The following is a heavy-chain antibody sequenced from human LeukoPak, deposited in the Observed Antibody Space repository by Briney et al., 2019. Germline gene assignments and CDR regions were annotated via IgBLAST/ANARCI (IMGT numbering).Heavy chain of an antibody. Sequence: ASVKVSCKVSGYTLTELSMHWVRQAPGQGLEWMGIINPSGGSTSYAQKFQGRVTMTRDTSTSTVYMELSSLRSEDTAVYYCAGSYYYDSSGSLIPGYWGQGTLVTVSS. D-gene: IGHD3-22*01. CDR3: AGSYYYDSSGSLIPGY. J-gene: IGHJ4*02. CDR2: INPSGGST. V-gene: IGHV1-46*01. CDR1: GYTLTELS.